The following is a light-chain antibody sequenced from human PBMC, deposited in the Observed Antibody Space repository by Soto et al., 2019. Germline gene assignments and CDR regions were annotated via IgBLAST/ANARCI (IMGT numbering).Light chain of an antibody. CDR1: NSNIASNT. V-gene: IGLV1-44*01. Sequence: QSVLTQPPSASETPGQTVSISCSGSNSNIASNTVNWYQHLPGTAPKLLIYYNNQRPSGVPDRFSGSTSGTSASLVIRGLQSEDEADYYCAAWDDILNGYVFGGGTKVTVL. CDR2: YNN. J-gene: IGLJ1*01. CDR3: AAWDDILNGYV.